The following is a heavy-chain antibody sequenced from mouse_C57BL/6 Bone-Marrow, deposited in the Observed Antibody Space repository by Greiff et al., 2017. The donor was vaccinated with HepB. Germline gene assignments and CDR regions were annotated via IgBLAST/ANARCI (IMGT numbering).Heavy chain of an antibody. Sequence: EVMLVESGGGLVQPGGSLKLSCAASGFTFSDYYMYWVRQTPEKRLEWVAYISNGGGSTYYPDTVTGRFTISRDNAKNTLYLQMSRLKSEDTAMYYCARHSYDYAQHWYFDVWGTGTTVTVSS. CDR1: GFTFSDYY. CDR2: ISNGGGST. V-gene: IGHV5-12*01. D-gene: IGHD2-4*01. J-gene: IGHJ1*03. CDR3: ARHSYDYAQHWYFDV.